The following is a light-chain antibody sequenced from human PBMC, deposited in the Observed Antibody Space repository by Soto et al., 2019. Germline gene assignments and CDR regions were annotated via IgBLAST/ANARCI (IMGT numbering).Light chain of an antibody. CDR1: QSVTSTF. CDR2: GTS. CDR3: QQYGSSPYT. Sequence: EIVLTQSPGTLSLSPGERATLSCRASQSVTSTFLAWFQQRPGQAPRLLIYGTSSRATGTPPRFSGSGSGTDFTLTIRRLEPEDFAVYYCQQYGSSPYTFGQGTKLEI. J-gene: IGKJ2*01. V-gene: IGKV3-20*01.